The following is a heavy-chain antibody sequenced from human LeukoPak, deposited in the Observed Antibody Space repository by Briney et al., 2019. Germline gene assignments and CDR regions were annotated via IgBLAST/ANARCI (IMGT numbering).Heavy chain of an antibody. Sequence: PGGSLRLSCAASGFTFSSYAMSWVRQAPGKGLEWASAISGSGGSTYYADSVKGRFTISRDNSKNTLYLQMNSLRAEDTAVYYCAKGFKVVVVPAAIYYYYGMDVWGQGTTVTVSS. J-gene: IGHJ6*02. CDR2: ISGSGGST. V-gene: IGHV3-23*01. CDR1: GFTFSSYA. D-gene: IGHD2-2*01. CDR3: AKGFKVVVVPAAIYYYYGMDV.